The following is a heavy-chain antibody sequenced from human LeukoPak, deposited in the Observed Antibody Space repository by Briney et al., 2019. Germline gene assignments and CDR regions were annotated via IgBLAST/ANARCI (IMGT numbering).Heavy chain of an antibody. CDR1: GGSLSPHY. V-gene: IGHV4-59*11. CDR3: ARLLDNDISGDPDTFDV. CDR2: VSYTGMN. Sequence: PSETLSLTCTVSGGSLSPHYWSWIRQPPGKILERIGYVSYTGMNKFNPSLQSRVTISIDTSKSQFSLKLTSVTSANTALYSCARLLDNDISGDPDTFDVWGQGTTVIVSS. J-gene: IGHJ3*01. D-gene: IGHD3-22*01.